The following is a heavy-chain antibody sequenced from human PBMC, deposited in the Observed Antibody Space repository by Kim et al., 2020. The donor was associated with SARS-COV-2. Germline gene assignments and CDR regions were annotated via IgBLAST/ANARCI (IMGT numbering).Heavy chain of an antibody. D-gene: IGHD5-18*01. V-gene: IGHV4-39*01. J-gene: IGHJ3*02. CDR2: IYYSGST. CDR1: GGSISSSSYY. Sequence: SETLSLTCTVSGGSISSSSYYWGWIRQPPGKGLEWIGSIYYSGSTYYNPSLKSRVIISVDTSKNQFSLKLSSVTAADTAVYYCARGPSGYSYGYGAFDIWGQGTMVTVSS. CDR3: ARGPSGYSYGYGAFDI.